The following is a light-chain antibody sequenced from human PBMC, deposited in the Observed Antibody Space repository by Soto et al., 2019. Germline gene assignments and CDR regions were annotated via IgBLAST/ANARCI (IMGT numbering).Light chain of an antibody. V-gene: IGLV2-23*02. CDR1: SSDVGNYNL. Sequence: QSALTQPASVSGSPGQSITISCTGTSSDVGNYNLVSWYQKHPGKAPKLMIYEVNKRPSGVSNRFSGSKSGNTASLTISGLQAEDDADYYCCSYARSSTWVFGGGTKVTDL. J-gene: IGLJ3*02. CDR2: EVN. CDR3: CSYARSSTWV.